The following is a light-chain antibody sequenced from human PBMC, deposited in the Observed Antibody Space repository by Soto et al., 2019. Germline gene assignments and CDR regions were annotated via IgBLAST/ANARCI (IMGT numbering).Light chain of an antibody. CDR2: LNSDGSH. CDR1: SGHSSYA. J-gene: IGLJ3*02. V-gene: IGLV4-69*01. Sequence: QLVLTQSPSASASLGASVKLTCTLSSGHSSYAIAGHQQQPEKGPRYLMKLNSDGSHSKGDGITDRFSGSSSGAERYLTISSLQSEDEADYYCQTWGTGTRGVFGGGTKLTVL. CDR3: QTWGTGTRGV.